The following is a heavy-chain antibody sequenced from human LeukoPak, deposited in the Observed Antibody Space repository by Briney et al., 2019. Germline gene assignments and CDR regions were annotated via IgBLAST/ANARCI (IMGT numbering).Heavy chain of an antibody. Sequence: SETLSLTCAVYGGSFSGFYWSWIRQPPGKGLEWIGEINHSGSTNYNPSLKSRLTISVDRSKNQFSLKLSSVTAADTAVYYCASSGYSNAFDIWGQGTMVTVSS. V-gene: IGHV4-34*01. CDR3: ASSGYSNAFDI. D-gene: IGHD6-13*01. CDR1: GGSFSGFY. J-gene: IGHJ3*02. CDR2: INHSGST.